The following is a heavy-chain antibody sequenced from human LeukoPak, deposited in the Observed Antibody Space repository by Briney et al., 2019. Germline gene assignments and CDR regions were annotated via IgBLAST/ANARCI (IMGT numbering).Heavy chain of an antibody. D-gene: IGHD3-3*01. J-gene: IGHJ5*02. CDR1: GGTFSSYA. Sequence: GASVEVSCKASGGTFSSYAISWVRQAPGQGLEWMGRIIPILGIANYAQKFQGRVTITADKSTSTAYMELSSLRSEDTAVYYCARVPNYDFWSGRGEDWFDPWGQGTLVTVSS. V-gene: IGHV1-69*04. CDR3: ARVPNYDFWSGRGEDWFDP. CDR2: IIPILGIA.